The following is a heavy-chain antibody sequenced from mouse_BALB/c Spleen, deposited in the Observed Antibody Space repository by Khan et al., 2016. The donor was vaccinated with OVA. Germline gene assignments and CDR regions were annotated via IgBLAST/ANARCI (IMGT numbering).Heavy chain of an antibody. CDR3: ARSGTAVVADWYFDD. CDR1: GYSITSGYS. CDR2: IHYSGST. V-gene: IGHV3-1*02. D-gene: IGHD1-1*01. J-gene: IGHJ1*01. Sequence: EVKLLESGPDLVKPSQSLSLTCTVTGYSITSGYSWHWIRQFPGNKLEWMGYIHYSGSTNYNQSLKSRISITRDKSKNQFFMQLNSVTTEDTATDYCARSGTAVVADWYFDDWGAGTTVTVAA.